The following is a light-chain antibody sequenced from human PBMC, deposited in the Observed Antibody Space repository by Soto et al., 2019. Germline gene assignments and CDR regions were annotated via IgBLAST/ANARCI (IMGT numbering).Light chain of an antibody. Sequence: SYELTQPPSVSVSPGQTASITCSGDKLGDKYACWYQQKPGQSPVLVIYLDVKRPLGIPERFSGSNSGNTATLTISGTQAMDEADYYCQAWDSSTNWVFGGGTKLTVL. CDR1: KLGDKY. CDR2: LDV. CDR3: QAWDSSTNWV. V-gene: IGLV3-1*01. J-gene: IGLJ3*02.